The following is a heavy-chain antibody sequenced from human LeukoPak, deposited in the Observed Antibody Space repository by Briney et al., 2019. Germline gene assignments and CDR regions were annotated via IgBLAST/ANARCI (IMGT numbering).Heavy chain of an antibody. CDR3: AKSAMVRGVIDYYYYYGMDV. D-gene: IGHD3-10*01. Sequence: GGSLRLSCAASGFTFSSYAMSWVRQAPGKGLEWVANIKQDGSDIHYVDSVKGRFTISRDNAKNSLYLQMNSLRAEDTAVYYCAKSAMVRGVIDYYYYYGMDVWGKGTTVTVSS. V-gene: IGHV3-7*03. CDR1: GFTFSSYA. CDR2: IKQDGSDI. J-gene: IGHJ6*04.